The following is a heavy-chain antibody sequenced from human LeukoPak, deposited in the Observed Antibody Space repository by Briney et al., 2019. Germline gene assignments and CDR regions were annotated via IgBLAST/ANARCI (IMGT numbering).Heavy chain of an antibody. CDR3: TRDLDYGGKSNFDY. CDR1: RYTFSDYG. CDR2: ISYSGVVK. J-gene: IGHJ4*02. Sequence: PGTSLRLSCTASRYTFSDYGMHWVRQAPGKGLEWLSVISYSGVVKFYADSVKGRFTISRDNSKNTLYLQMNSLRAEDTAVYYCTRDLDYGGKSNFDYWGQGTLVTVSS. D-gene: IGHD4-23*01. V-gene: IGHV3-33*08.